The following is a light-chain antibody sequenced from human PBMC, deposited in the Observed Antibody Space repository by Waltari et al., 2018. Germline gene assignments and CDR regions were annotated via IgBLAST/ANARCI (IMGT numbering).Light chain of an antibody. V-gene: IGLV1-47*01. CDR3: ASWDDSHYV. CDR2: RTN. Sequence: QSVLTQPPPASATPGQRVIISCSGSRPNPGSNYLYCYQQLPGTAPKRLIYRTNERPSGVSDRFSASKSGTSASLVISGLRSEDEAVYYCASWDDSHYVFGPGTTVTVL. J-gene: IGLJ1*01. CDR1: RPNPGSNY.